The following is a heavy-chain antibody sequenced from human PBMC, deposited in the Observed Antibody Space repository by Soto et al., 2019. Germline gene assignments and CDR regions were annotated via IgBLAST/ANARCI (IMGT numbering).Heavy chain of an antibody. CDR1: GDTFTSYG. CDR3: AGNPYYYDSSTYSLGY. J-gene: IGHJ4*02. D-gene: IGHD3-22*01. Sequence: QVQLVQSGAEVKKPGASVKVSCKAYGDTFTSYGISWVRQAPGQGLEWMGWISVFNGYTIYAQNLQGRVTMTTETSTTTAYMELRGLRSDDTAVYYCAGNPYYYDSSTYSLGYWGQGTLVSVSP. CDR2: ISVFNGYT. V-gene: IGHV1-18*04.